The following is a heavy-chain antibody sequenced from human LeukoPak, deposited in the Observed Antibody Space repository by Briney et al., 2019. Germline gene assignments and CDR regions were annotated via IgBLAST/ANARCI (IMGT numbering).Heavy chain of an antibody. CDR1: GGPISSSSYY. Sequence: SETLSLTRTVSGGPISSSSYYWGWLRQPPGKGLEWIGSIYYSGSTYYNPSLKSRVTISVDTSKNQFSLKLSSVTAEDTAVYYCARHRHCSSTSCYGRYYYYMDVWGKGTTVTVSS. V-gene: IGHV4-39*01. D-gene: IGHD2-2*01. CDR2: IYYSGST. CDR3: ARHRHCSSTSCYGRYYYYMDV. J-gene: IGHJ6*03.